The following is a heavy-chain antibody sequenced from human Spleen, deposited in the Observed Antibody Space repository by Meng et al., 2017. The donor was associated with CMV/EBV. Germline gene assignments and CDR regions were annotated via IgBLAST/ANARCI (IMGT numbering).Heavy chain of an antibody. CDR1: FD. CDR3: VRMRPGDYDFWSHYSPAEYFHH. D-gene: IGHD3-3*01. J-gene: IGHJ1*01. CDR2: INPNSGNT. V-gene: IGHV1-8*01. Sequence: FDINGVRQATGQGLESMGWINPNSGNTGYAQKFQGRITLTRNTSINTAYMELSSLRSEDTAVYYCVRMRPGDYDFWSHYSPAEYFHHWGQGTLVTVSS.